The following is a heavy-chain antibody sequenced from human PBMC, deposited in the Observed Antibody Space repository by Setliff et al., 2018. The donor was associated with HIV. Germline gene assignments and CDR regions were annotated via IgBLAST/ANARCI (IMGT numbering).Heavy chain of an antibody. V-gene: IGHV4-61*09. D-gene: IGHD3-10*01. CDR1: GGSISSGSYY. Sequence: SETLSLTCTVSGGSISSGSYYWSWIRQPAGKGLEWIGHIHTSGSTKYNPSLKSRVTISADTSKNQFSLHLSSVTAAETAVYYCARVGYHGSGRYSFDYWGQGTLVTVSS. CDR3: ARVGYHGSGRYSFDY. CDR2: IHTSGST. J-gene: IGHJ4*02.